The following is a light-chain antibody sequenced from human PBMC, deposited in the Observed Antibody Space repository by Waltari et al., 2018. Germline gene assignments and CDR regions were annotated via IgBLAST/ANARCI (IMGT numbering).Light chain of an antibody. CDR3: QKYVSLPAT. CDR2: DAS. Sequence: EIVLTQSPGTLSLSPGERATLSCRASQSVSKYLAWYQQKPGQAPRLLIYDASTSATGIPDRFSGSGSGTDFSLTISRLEPEDFAVYYCQKYVSLPATFGQGTKVEIK. V-gene: IGKV3-20*01. CDR1: QSVSKY. J-gene: IGKJ1*01.